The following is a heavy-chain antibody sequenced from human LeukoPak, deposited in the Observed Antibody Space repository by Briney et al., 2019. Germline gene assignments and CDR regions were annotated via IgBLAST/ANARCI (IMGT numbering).Heavy chain of an antibody. CDR3: ARHCDSSWQTPFDY. CDR1: GGSISSYY. CDR2: IYYSGST. J-gene: IGHJ4*02. Sequence: SETLSPTCTVSGGSISSYYWSWIRQPPGRGLEWIGYIYYSGSTNYNPSLKSRVTISVNTSKNQFSLKLSSVTAADTAVYYCARHCDSSWQTPFDYWGQGTLVTVSS. D-gene: IGHD6-13*01. V-gene: IGHV4-59*08.